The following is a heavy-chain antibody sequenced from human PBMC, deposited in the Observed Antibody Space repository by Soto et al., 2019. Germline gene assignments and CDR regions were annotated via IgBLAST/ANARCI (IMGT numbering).Heavy chain of an antibody. CDR2: IIPMFGIA. CDR1: GGTLNKHA. Sequence: QVQLVQSGAEVKKPGSSVKVSCRASGGTLNKHAITWVRRAPGLGLEWLGGIIPMFGIANYPQKFQGRVTTTADDSTNTAHMELNSLTSDATAVYYCARGGTSGWLKGAYDVWGQGTMVTVSS. D-gene: IGHD6-19*01. CDR3: ARGGTSGWLKGAYDV. V-gene: IGHV1-69*01. J-gene: IGHJ3*01.